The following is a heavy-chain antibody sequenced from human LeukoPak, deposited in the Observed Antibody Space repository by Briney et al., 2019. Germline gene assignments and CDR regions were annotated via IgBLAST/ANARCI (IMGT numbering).Heavy chain of an antibody. CDR2: ISGSGSST. D-gene: IGHD5-18*01. Sequence: PGGTLGLSCAASVFTFTNYAMSWVRQAPGKGLEWVSVISGSGSSTYYADSVKVRFTLSRDDSKNTLYLQMNSLRAEDTAVYFCAKDSASYGRFDYWGQGTLVTVSS. CDR1: VFTFTNYA. V-gene: IGHV3-23*01. J-gene: IGHJ4*02. CDR3: AKDSASYGRFDY.